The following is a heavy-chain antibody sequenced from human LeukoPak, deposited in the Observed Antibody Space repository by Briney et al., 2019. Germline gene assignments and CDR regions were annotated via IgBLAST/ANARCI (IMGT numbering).Heavy chain of an antibody. D-gene: IGHD3-22*01. Sequence: GGSLRLSCAASGFTFSSYSMNWVRQAPGKGLEWVSSISSSSSYIYYADSVKGRFTISRDNAKNSLSLHMNSLRADDTAVYYCARGQSRITMIVVVPFDYWGQGTLVTVSS. CDR1: GFTFSSYS. CDR3: ARGQSRITMIVVVPFDY. V-gene: IGHV3-21*01. J-gene: IGHJ4*02. CDR2: ISSSSSYI.